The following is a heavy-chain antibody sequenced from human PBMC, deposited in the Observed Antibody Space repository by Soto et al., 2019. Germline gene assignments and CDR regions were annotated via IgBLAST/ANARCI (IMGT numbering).Heavy chain of an antibody. J-gene: IGHJ4*02. V-gene: IGHV3-15*01. D-gene: IGHD6-6*01. CDR2: IKSKADGGTI. CDR1: GFTFTNAR. CDR3: ITDLGAARYFEF. Sequence: GGSLRLSCAASGFTFTNARMSWVRQAPGKGLEWVGRIKSKADGGTIDYAAPVKGRFTISRDDSRNLVFLQMNSLKSEDTALYYCITDLGAARYFEFCGQGTLVTVSS.